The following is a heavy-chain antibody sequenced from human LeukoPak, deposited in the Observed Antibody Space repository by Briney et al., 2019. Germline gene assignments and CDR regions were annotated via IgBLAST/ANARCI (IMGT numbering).Heavy chain of an antibody. Sequence: PGGSLRLSCAAPGFTFSSYSMNWVRQAPGKGLEWVSYISSSSSTIYYADSVKGRFTISRDNAKNSLYLQMNSLRAEDTAVYYCARTDFWSGHNWFDPWGQGTLVTVSS. CDR1: GFTFSSYS. J-gene: IGHJ5*02. D-gene: IGHD3-3*01. CDR3: ARTDFWSGHNWFDP. V-gene: IGHV3-48*01. CDR2: ISSSSSTI.